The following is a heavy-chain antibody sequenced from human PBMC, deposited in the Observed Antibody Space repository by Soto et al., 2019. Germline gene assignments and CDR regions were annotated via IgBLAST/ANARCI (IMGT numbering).Heavy chain of an antibody. CDR3: ARGPSSLPRFDY. V-gene: IGHV3-30-3*01. CDR1: GSTFSSYA. CDR2: ISYDASKK. D-gene: IGHD2-2*01. Sequence: GGSLRLSCAASGSTFSSYAMHWVRQAPGKGLEWVAAISYDASKKYYADSVKGRFTISRDNSKNTLYLQMNSLRAEDTAVYYCARGPSSLPRFDYWGQGPLVPVSS. J-gene: IGHJ4*02.